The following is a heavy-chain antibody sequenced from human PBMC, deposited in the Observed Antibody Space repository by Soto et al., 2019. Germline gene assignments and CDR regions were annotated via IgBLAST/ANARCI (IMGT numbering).Heavy chain of an antibody. D-gene: IGHD1-26*01. J-gene: IGHJ4*02. V-gene: IGHV3-7*05. Sequence: GGSLRLSCAASGFTFSSYWMTWVRQAPGKGLEWVANIKQDGSEKYYVDSVKGRFTISRDNAKSSLYLQMNNLRVEDTAIYYCARVGTMWGDFDQWGQGALVTVSS. CDR2: IKQDGSEK. CDR3: ARVGTMWGDFDQ. CDR1: GFTFSSYW.